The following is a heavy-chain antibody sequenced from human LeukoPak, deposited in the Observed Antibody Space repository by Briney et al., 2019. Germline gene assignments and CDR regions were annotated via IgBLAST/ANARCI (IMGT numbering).Heavy chain of an antibody. D-gene: IGHD5-18*01. CDR2: INHSGST. J-gene: IGHJ6*03. Sequence: SETLSLTCAVYGGSSSGYYWSWIRQPPGKGLEWIGEINHSGSTNYNPSLKSRVTISVDTSKNQFSLKLSSVTAADTAVYYCASGRVYSYGYYYYYYMDVWGKGTTVTVSS. CDR3: ASGRVYSYGYYYYYYMDV. V-gene: IGHV4-34*01. CDR1: GGSSSGYY.